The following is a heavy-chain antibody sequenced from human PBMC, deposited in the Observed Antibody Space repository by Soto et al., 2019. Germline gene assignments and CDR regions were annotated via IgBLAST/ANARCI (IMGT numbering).Heavy chain of an antibody. J-gene: IGHJ4*02. CDR3: AKAQGGSYFDY. D-gene: IGHD2-15*01. Sequence: EVQLLESGGGLVQPGGSLRLSCAASGFTFSSNAMSWVRQAPGKGLEWVSGISSSGGSTYYADSVKGRFTISRDNPKNMLYLQMNNLRAEDTAVYYCAKAQGGSYFDYWGQGTLVTVSS. CDR1: GFTFSSNA. V-gene: IGHV3-23*01. CDR2: ISSSGGST.